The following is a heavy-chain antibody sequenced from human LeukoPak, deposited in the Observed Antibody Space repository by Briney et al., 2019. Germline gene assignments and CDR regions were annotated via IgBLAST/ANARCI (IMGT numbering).Heavy chain of an antibody. V-gene: IGHV3-74*01. CDR1: GFTFSTYW. Sequence: GGSLRLSCAASGFTFSTYWMHWVRQAPGKGLVWVSRITSDGSSTSYADSVKGRFTISRDNAKNTLYLQMKSLRADDTAVYYCARMYSSDWTHFDYWGQGTLVTVSS. J-gene: IGHJ4*02. CDR3: ARMYSSDWTHFDY. CDR2: ITSDGSST. D-gene: IGHD6-19*01.